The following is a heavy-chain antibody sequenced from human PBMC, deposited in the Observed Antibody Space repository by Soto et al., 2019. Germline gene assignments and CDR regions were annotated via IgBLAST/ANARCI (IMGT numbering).Heavy chain of an antibody. CDR1: GYTFTGYA. Sequence: QVQLVQSGAEEKKPGASVKVSCEASGYTFTGYAIHWVRQAPGQRLEWMGWINAGNGNTKYSQKFQGRVTITRDTSASTAYLDLSSLRSEDTAVYYCARSAISPFGGLIGPFDYWGQGNLVIVSS. J-gene: IGHJ4*02. CDR2: INAGNGNT. CDR3: ARSAISPFGGLIGPFDY. V-gene: IGHV1-3*05. D-gene: IGHD3-16*02.